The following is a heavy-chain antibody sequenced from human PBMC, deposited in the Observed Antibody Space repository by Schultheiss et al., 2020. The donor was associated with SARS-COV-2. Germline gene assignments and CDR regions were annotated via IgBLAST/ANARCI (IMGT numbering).Heavy chain of an antibody. Sequence: SETLSLTCAVYGGSFSGYYWSWIRQPPGKGLEWIGEINHSGSTNYNPSLKSRVTISVDTSKNQFSLKLSSVTAADTAVYYCARGPLSGKWGQGTLVTVSS. CDR3: ARGPLSGK. CDR1: GGSFSGYY. J-gene: IGHJ4*02. D-gene: IGHD6-25*01. CDR2: INHSGST. V-gene: IGHV4-34*01.